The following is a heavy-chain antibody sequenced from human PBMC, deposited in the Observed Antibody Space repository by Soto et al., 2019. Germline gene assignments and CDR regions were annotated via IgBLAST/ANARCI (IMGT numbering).Heavy chain of an antibody. J-gene: IGHJ3*02. D-gene: IGHD2-2*01. Sequence: SVKVSCKASGGTFSSYAIGWVRQAPGQGLEWMGGIIPIFGTANYAQKFQGRVTITADESTSTAYMELSSLRSEDTAVYYCARYCISTSCYEAAFDIWGQGTMVTVSS. CDR1: GGTFSSYA. V-gene: IGHV1-69*13. CDR3: ARYCISTSCYEAAFDI. CDR2: IIPIFGTA.